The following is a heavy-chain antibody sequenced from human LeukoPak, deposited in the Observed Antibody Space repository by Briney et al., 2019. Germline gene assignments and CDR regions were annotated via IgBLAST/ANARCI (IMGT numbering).Heavy chain of an antibody. V-gene: IGHV3-23*01. J-gene: IGHJ4*02. CDR1: GFTISTYA. D-gene: IGHD5-24*01. Sequence: GGSLRLSCAASGFTISTYAMTWVRQAPGKGLEWVSSITSSGATTYYADSVKGRSTISRDISKNTLYLQMNSLTAEDSAVYYCAKEFIAGDGHVDCDSWGQGTLVTVSS. CDR3: AKEFIAGDGHVDCDS. CDR2: ITSSGATT.